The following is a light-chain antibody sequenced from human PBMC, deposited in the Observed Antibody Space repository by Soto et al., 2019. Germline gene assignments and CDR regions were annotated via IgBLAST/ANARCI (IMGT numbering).Light chain of an antibody. J-gene: IGKJ4*01. CDR3: EPTDSSPST. V-gene: IGKV1-39*01. CDR1: ESISSY. Sequence: ITCRASESISSYLNWYQQKPGKAPKLLIYAASSLQSGVSSRFSGSGYGTAFTLTMRSLQPEESATSYCEPTDSSPSTVGGGTKVDIK. CDR2: AAS.